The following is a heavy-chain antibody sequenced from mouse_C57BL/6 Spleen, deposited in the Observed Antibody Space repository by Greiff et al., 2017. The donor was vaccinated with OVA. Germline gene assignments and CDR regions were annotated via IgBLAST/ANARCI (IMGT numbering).Heavy chain of an antibody. CDR2: ISGGGGNT. CDR3: ARGIYYDYAWFAY. CDR1: GFTFSSYT. Sequence: DVKLVESGGGLVKPGGSLKLSCAASGFTFSSYTMSWVRQTPEKRLEWVATISGGGGNTYYPDSVKGRFTISRDNAKNTLYLQMSSLRSEDTALYYCARGIYYDYAWFAYWGQGTLVTVSA. V-gene: IGHV5-9*01. J-gene: IGHJ3*01. D-gene: IGHD2-4*01.